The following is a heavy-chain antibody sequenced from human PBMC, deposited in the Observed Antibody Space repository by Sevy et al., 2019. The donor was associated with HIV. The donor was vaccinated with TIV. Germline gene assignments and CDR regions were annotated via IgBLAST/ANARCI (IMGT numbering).Heavy chain of an antibody. V-gene: IGHV4-31*03. D-gene: IGHD4-17*01. Sequence: SETLSLTCTVSGGSISSGGYYWNWIRQHPGKGLEWIAYIYFIGNTYYNPSLKSRLTISVDTSKSQFSLKLRSVTAADTAVYYCARGGSGTTVTTFDYWGQGTLVTVSS. J-gene: IGHJ4*02. CDR3: ARGGSGTTVTTFDY. CDR1: GGSISSGGYY. CDR2: IYFIGNT.